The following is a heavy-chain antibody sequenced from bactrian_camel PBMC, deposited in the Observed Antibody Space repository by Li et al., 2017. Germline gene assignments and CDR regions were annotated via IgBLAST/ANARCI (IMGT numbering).Heavy chain of an antibody. J-gene: IGHJ6*01. CDR2: IVTGGGTT. CDR3: AAAGRAYSDYAGY. CDR1: GITFSSHW. D-gene: IGHD4*01. V-gene: IGHV3S1*01. Sequence: HVQLVESGGGLVQPGGSLRLSCAATGITFSSHWMYWVRQAPGKGLEWVSGIVTGGGTTYYADSVKGRFTISKDHQKNTLYLQMNSLKLEDTAVYCCAAAGRAYSDYAGYWGQGTQVTVS.